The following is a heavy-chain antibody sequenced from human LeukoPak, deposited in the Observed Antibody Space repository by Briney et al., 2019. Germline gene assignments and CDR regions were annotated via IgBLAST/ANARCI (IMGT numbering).Heavy chain of an antibody. CDR3: AKVTYGSGTYGAFDS. D-gene: IGHD3-10*01. J-gene: IGHJ4*02. CDR2: IRGSGDRT. V-gene: IGHV3-23*01. Sequence: PGGSLRLSCAASGFTFSSYAMSWVRRAPGKGLEWVSAIRGSGDRTHYADSVKGRFTISRDNSKNTLYLQMNSLRAEDTAVYYCAKVTYGSGTYGAFDSWGQGTLVTVSS. CDR1: GFTFSSYA.